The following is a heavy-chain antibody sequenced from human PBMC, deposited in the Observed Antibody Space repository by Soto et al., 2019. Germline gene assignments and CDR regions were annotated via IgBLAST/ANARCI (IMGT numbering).Heavy chain of an antibody. CDR2: ISGSGSHT. Sequence: DVQLLESGGGLVQPGGSLRLSCAASGLTFSSYAMSWVRQAPGKGLEWVSVISGSGSHTYYADSVKGRFTISRDNSKTTLQGQMTSLRAEAMALYYGAMDRLGSGMPEDACAIWGQGTMVTVSA. CDR1: GLTFSSYA. CDR3: AMDRLGSGMPEDACAI. V-gene: IGHV3-23*01. J-gene: IGHJ3*02. D-gene: IGHD6-19*01.